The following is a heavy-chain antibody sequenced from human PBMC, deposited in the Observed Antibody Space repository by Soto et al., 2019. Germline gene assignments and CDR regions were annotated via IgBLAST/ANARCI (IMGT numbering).Heavy chain of an antibody. J-gene: IGHJ6*02. CDR1: GFTFSSYW. V-gene: IGHV3-74*01. Sequence: PGGSLRLSCAASGFTFSSYWMHWVRQAPGKGLVWVSRINSDGSSTSYADSVKGRFTISRDNAKNTLYLQMNSLRAEDTAVYYCASVYYDILTGYTQPDYYYYGMDVWGQGTTVTVSS. D-gene: IGHD3-9*01. CDR3: ASVYYDILTGYTQPDYYYYGMDV. CDR2: INSDGSST.